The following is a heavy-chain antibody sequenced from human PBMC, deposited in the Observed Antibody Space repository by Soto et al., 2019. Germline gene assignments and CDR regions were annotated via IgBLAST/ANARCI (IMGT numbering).Heavy chain of an antibody. D-gene: IGHD1-26*01. CDR3: ARVYSGSYSDY. Sequence: SETLSLTCAVSGGSIRSNNWWSWVRQPPGKGLEWIGEIFQSGSTYYNPSLKTRVTISVDKSKNQFSLKLISVTAADTAVYYCARVYSGSYSDYWGQGTLVTVSS. J-gene: IGHJ4*02. CDR1: GGSIRSNNW. CDR2: IFQSGST. V-gene: IGHV4-4*02.